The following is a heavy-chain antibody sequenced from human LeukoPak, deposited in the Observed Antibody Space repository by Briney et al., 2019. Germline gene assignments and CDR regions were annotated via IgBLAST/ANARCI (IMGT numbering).Heavy chain of an antibody. V-gene: IGHV3-20*04. CDR1: GFSLSRYW. CDR2: INWNGGST. J-gene: IGHJ4*02. D-gene: IGHD6-19*01. Sequence: GGSLRLSCVASGFSLSRYWMSWVRQAPGKGLEWVSGINWNGGSTGYADSVKGRFTISRDNAKNSLYLQMNSLRAEDTALYYCAGGDRNGWYFDYWGQGTLVTVSS. CDR3: AGGDRNGWYFDY.